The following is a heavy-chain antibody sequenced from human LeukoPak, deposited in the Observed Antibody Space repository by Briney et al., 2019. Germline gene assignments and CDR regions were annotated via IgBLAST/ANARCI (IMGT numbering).Heavy chain of an antibody. J-gene: IGHJ4*02. V-gene: IGHV3-30*18. CDR3: VKDRTINGRSSPFDS. Sequence: GGSLRLSCAASGFSFTTYGMHWVRQAPLKGLEWLAAISYDGRNQNYADSVKGRFTIFRDNSQNTLYLQMNSLRAEDTALYYCVKDRTINGRSSPFDSWGQGTLVTVSS. CDR1: GFSFTTYG. CDR2: ISYDGRNQ. D-gene: IGHD1-26*01.